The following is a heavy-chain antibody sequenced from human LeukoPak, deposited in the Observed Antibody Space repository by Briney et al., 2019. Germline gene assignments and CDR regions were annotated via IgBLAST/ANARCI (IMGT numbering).Heavy chain of an antibody. CDR3: ARKGYSISWYSP. CDR1: GDSISSSSYY. J-gene: IGHJ5*02. Sequence: SETLSLTCTVSGDSISSSSYYWGWIRQPPGKGPEWIGSIYYSGSTSYNPSLKSRVTISLDTSKNQFSLKLTSVTAADTAVYYCARKGYSISWYSPWGQGTLVTVSS. CDR2: IYYSGST. V-gene: IGHV4-39*07. D-gene: IGHD6-13*01.